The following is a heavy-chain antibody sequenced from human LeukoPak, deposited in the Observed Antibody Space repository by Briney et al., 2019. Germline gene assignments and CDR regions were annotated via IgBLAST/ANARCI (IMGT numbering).Heavy chain of an antibody. CDR3: ARDDLDCSGGTCYPGDY. CDR2: ISAYNGNT. V-gene: IGHV1-18*01. D-gene: IGHD2-15*01. J-gene: IGHJ4*02. Sequence: ASVKVSCKASGYTFSSYGISWVRQAPGQGLEWMGWISAYNGNTNYAQKLQGRVTMTTDTSTSTAYMELRSLRSDDTAMYYCARDDLDCSGGTCYPGDYWGQGTLVTVSS. CDR1: GYTFSSYG.